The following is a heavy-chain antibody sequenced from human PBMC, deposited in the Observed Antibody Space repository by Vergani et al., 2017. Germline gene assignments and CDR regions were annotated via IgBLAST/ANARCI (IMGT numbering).Heavy chain of an antibody. CDR2: IFSNDEK. V-gene: IGHV2-26*01. D-gene: IGHD3-3*01. CDR3: ARILPDYDFWSGYYGGGYYFDY. J-gene: IGHJ4*02. CDR1: GFSLSNARMG. Sequence: QVTLKESGPVLVKPTETLTLTCTVSGFSLSNARMGVSWIRQPPGKALEWLAHIFSNDEKSYSTSLKSRLTISNDTSKSQVVLTMTNMDPVDTATYYCARILPDYDFWSGYYGGGYYFDYWGQGTLVTVSS.